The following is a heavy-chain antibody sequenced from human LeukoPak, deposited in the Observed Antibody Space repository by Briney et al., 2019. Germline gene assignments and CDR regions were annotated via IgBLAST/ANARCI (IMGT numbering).Heavy chain of an antibody. J-gene: IGHJ6*04. CDR3: ARDEQQLALDV. CDR1: GGSFSGYY. Sequence: PSETLSLTCAVYGGSFSGYYWSWIRQPPGKGLEWIGEINHSGSTNYNPSLKSRVTISVDTSKNQFSLKLSSVTAADTAVYYCARDEQQLALDVWGKGTTVTVSS. CDR2: INHSGST. V-gene: IGHV4-34*01. D-gene: IGHD6-13*01.